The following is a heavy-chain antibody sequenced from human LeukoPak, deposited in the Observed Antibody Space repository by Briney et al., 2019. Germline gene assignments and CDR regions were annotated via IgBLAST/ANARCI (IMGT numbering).Heavy chain of an antibody. V-gene: IGHV3-74*01. CDR3: GRDAVLGSGRVGY. CDR2: IRPDGRET. J-gene: IGHJ4*02. D-gene: IGHD3-10*01. CDR1: GLTFPNHW. Sequence: SLRLSCAASGLTFPNHWMHWVRQAPGKGLVWVAGIRPDGRETNRAESVKGRFTDSRDNAKNTLYLQMNILGAEETAVYYCGRDAVLGSGRVGYRGQGVLGTGSS.